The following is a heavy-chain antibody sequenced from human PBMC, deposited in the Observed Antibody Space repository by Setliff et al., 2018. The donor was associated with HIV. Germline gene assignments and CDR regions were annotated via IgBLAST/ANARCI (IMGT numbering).Heavy chain of an antibody. V-gene: IGHV3-23*01. D-gene: IGHD3-22*01. CDR3: AREMPMIYWYFDL. CDR1: GFTSRTYV. Sequence: LRLSCAASGFTSRTYVMSWVRQAPGKGLEWVSGISGSGGSTYYADSVKGRFTISRDNSKNTLYLQMNSLRVDDTALYYCAREMPMIYWYFDLWGRGTLVTVSS. CDR2: ISGSGGST. J-gene: IGHJ2*01.